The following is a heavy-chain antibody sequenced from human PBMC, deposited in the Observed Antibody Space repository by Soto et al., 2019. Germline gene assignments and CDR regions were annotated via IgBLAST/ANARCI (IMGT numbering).Heavy chain of an antibody. Sequence: GGSLRLSCAASGFSFSDTGMHWVRQAPGKGLEWVSFISYDGNKEEYADSVRGRFTISRDNSRNTLSLQMNSLKVDDTAVYFCAKGSYFFGRDQGTLVTVS. CDR3: AKGSYFFG. CDR1: GFSFSDTG. CDR2: ISYDGNKE. J-gene: IGHJ4*02. V-gene: IGHV3-30*18. D-gene: IGHD3-10*01.